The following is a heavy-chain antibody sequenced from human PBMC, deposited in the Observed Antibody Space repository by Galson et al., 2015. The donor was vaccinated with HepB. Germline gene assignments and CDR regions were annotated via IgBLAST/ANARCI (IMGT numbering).Heavy chain of an antibody. Sequence: SLRLSCAASGFTFSSYSMNWVRQAPGKGLEWVSSISSSSSYIYYADSVKGRFTISRDNAKNSLYLQMNSLRAEDTAVYYCARRVANIVGATTGFDYWGQGTLVTVSS. J-gene: IGHJ4*02. CDR1: GFTFSSYS. V-gene: IGHV3-21*01. D-gene: IGHD1-26*01. CDR2: ISSSSSYI. CDR3: ARRVANIVGATTGFDY.